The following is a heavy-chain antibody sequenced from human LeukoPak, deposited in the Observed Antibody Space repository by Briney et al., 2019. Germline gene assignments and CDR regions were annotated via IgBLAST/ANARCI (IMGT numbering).Heavy chain of an antibody. Sequence: SETLSLTCAVSGGSITNNWWSWVRRPPGKGLEWIGEIYHSGSTSYNPSLKSRATLSVDKSKNQFSLNLNSVTAADTAVYYCARNAAYCMDVWGQGTTVTVS. CDR1: GGSITNNW. V-gene: IGHV4-4*02. J-gene: IGHJ6*02. CDR3: ARNAAYCMDV. CDR2: IYHSGST.